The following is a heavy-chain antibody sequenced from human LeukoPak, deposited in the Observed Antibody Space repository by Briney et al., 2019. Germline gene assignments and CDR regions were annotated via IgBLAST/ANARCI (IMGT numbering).Heavy chain of an antibody. CDR3: AKSPSRSWYYFDY. V-gene: IGHV3-23*01. Sequence: GGSLRLSCAASGFTFSSYAMSWVSQAPGKGLEWVSAISGSGGSTYYADSVKGRFTIYRDNSKNTLYLQMNSLRAEDTAVYYCAKSPSRSWYYFDYWGQGTLVTVSS. CDR1: GFTFSSYA. D-gene: IGHD6-13*01. J-gene: IGHJ4*02. CDR2: ISGSGGST.